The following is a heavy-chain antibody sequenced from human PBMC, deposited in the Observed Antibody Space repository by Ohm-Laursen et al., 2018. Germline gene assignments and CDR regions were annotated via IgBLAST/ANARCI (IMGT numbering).Heavy chain of an antibody. Sequence: SQTLPLTCTVSGDSIRSYYWTWIRQPPGQGLEWIGNIYYTGSSNYNPSLKSRVTMSVDTSKNQFALKLSSVTAADTAVYYCAREMSGIAKYFDLWGRGTLVTVSS. CDR3: AREMSGIAKYFDL. CDR2: IYYTGSS. V-gene: IGHV4-59*01. D-gene: IGHD6-13*01. CDR1: GDSIRSYY. J-gene: IGHJ2*01.